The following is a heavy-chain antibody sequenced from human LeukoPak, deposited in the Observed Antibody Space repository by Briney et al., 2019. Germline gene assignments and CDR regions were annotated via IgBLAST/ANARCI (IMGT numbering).Heavy chain of an antibody. J-gene: IGHJ4*02. CDR3: ARSMRFGELLWFDY. D-gene: IGHD3-10*01. Sequence: SETLPLTCTVSGGSISSGSYYWSWIRQPAGKGLEWIGRIYTSGSTNYNPSLKSRITISIDTSKNQFSLKLSSVTAADTAVYYCARSMRFGELLWFDYWGQGTLVTVSS. V-gene: IGHV4-61*02. CDR2: IYTSGST. CDR1: GGSISSGSYY.